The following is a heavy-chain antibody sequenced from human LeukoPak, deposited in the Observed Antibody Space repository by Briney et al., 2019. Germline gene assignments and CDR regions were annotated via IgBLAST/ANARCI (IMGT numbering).Heavy chain of an antibody. D-gene: IGHD3-9*01. CDR2: VYYSGST. J-gene: IGHJ3*02. CDR3: ARNYYNILTGYYADVFDI. Sequence: PSETLSLTCTVSADSISSYYWSWIRQPPGKGLEWIGDVYYSGSTNYNPSLKSRVTISVDTSKNQFSLRLSSVTAADTAVYFCARNYYNILTGYYADVFDIWGQGTMVTVSS. CDR1: ADSISSYY. V-gene: IGHV4-59*01.